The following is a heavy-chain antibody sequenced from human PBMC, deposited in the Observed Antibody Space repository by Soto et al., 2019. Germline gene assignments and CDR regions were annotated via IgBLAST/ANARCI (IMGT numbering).Heavy chain of an antibody. CDR2: IRPGGDST. CDR1: GFRFRTRA. D-gene: IGHD6-19*01. V-gene: IGHV3-23*01. Sequence: GGSLRLSCAASGFRFRTRAMSWVRQAPGKGLEWVASIRPGGDSTYYADSVKGRFAVSRDNSKNTLYLQMNSLRAEDTAVYYCARDRGIAVAGTDYWGQGTLVTVSS. CDR3: ARDRGIAVAGTDY. J-gene: IGHJ4*02.